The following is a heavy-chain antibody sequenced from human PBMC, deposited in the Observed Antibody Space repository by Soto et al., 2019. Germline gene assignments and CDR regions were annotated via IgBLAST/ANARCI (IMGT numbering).Heavy chain of an antibody. CDR3: ATEILRFLEWLPSQAHYYGMDV. V-gene: IGHV1-24*01. CDR2: FDPEDGET. D-gene: IGHD3-3*01. J-gene: IGHJ6*02. Sequence: ASVKVSCKVSGYTLTELSMHWVRQAPGKGLEWMGGFDPEDGETIYAQKFQGRVTMTEDTSTDTAYMELSSLRSEDTAVYYCATEILRFLEWLPSQAHYYGMDVWGQGTTVTVS. CDR1: GYTLTELS.